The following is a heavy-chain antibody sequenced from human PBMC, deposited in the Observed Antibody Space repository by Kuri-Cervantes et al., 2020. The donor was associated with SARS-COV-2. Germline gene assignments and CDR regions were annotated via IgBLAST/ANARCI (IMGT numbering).Heavy chain of an antibody. CDR3: ARVDCSSTSCYYFY. Sequence: SETLSLTCTVCGGSISSGSYYWSWIRQPAGKGLEWIGRIYTSGSTNYNPSLKSRVTISVDTSKNQFSLKLSSVTAADTAVYYCARVDCSSTSCYYFYWGQGTLVTVSS. J-gene: IGHJ4*02. D-gene: IGHD2-2*01. CDR2: IYTSGST. CDR1: GGSISSGSYY. V-gene: IGHV4-61*02.